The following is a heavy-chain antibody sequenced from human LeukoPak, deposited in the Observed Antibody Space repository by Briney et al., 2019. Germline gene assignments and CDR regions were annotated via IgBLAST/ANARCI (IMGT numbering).Heavy chain of an antibody. J-gene: IGHJ3*02. CDR1: GGTFSSYA. Sequence: ASVKVSCKASGGTFSSYAISWVRQAPGQGLEWMGGIIPIFGTANYAQKFQGRVTNTADESTSTAYMELSSLRSEDTAVYYCARREVVVVAASYAFDIWGQGTMVTVSS. V-gene: IGHV1-69*01. CDR2: IIPIFGTA. D-gene: IGHD2-15*01. CDR3: ARREVVVVAASYAFDI.